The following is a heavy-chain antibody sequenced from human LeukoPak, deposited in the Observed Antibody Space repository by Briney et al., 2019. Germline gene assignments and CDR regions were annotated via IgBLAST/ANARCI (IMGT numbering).Heavy chain of an antibody. CDR1: GVSLTSYY. J-gene: IGHJ3*01. Sequence: SETLSLTCSVSGVSLTSYYWNWIRQSPGRGLEWLGNIHSRGTTNYNPSLKSRVTLSLDTSKSQFALKVTSVTAADTAVYYCARDTGNYPHVVFDLWGQGTLVTVSS. CDR3: ARDTGNYPHVVFDL. CDR2: IHSRGTT. D-gene: IGHD1-7*01. V-gene: IGHV4-59*13.